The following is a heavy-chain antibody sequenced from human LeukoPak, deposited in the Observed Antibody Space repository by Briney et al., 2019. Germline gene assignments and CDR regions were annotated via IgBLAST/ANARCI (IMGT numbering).Heavy chain of an antibody. V-gene: IGHV3-30-3*01. J-gene: IGHJ4*02. CDR2: ISYDGSNK. CDR1: GFTFDDYA. D-gene: IGHD2-2*01. CDR3: ARATTIVVVPAAIDY. Sequence: GGSLRLSCAASGFTFDDYAMHWVRQAPGKGLEWVAVISYDGSNKYYADSVKGRFTISRDNSKNTLYLQMNSLRAEDTAVYYCARATTIVVVPAAIDYWGQGTLVTVSS.